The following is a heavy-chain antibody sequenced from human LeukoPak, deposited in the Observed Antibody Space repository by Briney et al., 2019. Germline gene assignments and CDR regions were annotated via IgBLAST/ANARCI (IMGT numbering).Heavy chain of an antibody. CDR3: AREAISGYPDY. CDR1: GFTFSDYY. V-gene: IGHV3-11*04. Sequence: GGSLRLSCAASGFTFSDYYMSWIRQAPGKGLEWVSYISRGGSTKNYADSVKGRFTISRDNSKNTLYLQMNSLRAEDTAVYYCAREAISGYPDYWGQGTLVTVSS. J-gene: IGHJ4*02. D-gene: IGHD5-18*01. CDR2: ISRGGSTK.